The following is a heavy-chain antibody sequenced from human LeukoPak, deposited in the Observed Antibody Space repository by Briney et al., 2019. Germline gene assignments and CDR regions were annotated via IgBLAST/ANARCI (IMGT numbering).Heavy chain of an antibody. J-gene: IGHJ4*02. Sequence: PGGSLRLSCAASGFTFSSYGMHWVRQAPGKGLERVAFIRYDGSNKYYADSVKGRFTISRDNSKNTLYLQMNSLRAEDTAVYYCAKDWRRGSGFDYWGQGTLVTATS. CDR3: AKDWRRGSGFDY. CDR1: GFTFSSYG. V-gene: IGHV3-30*02. CDR2: IRYDGSNK. D-gene: IGHD3-10*01.